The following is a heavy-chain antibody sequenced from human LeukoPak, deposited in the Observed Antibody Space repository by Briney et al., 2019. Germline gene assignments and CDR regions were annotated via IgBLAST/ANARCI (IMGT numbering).Heavy chain of an antibody. CDR3: ARFALQSDPFDY. Sequence: GGSLRLSCAASGFIFRSHAMNWVRQAPGKGLEWVSTIITGDGDTFYADSVKGRFTISRDNSENTLYLQMNSLRGDDTAIYYCARFALQSDPFDYWGQGTLVTVSS. CDR1: GFIFRSHA. V-gene: IGHV3-23*01. J-gene: IGHJ4*02. CDR2: IITGDGDT. D-gene: IGHD6-19*01.